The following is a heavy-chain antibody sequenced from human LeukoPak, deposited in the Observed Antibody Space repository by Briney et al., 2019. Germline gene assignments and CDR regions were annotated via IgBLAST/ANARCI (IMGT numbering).Heavy chain of an antibody. CDR1: GYTFTGYY. V-gene: IGHV1-2*02. D-gene: IGHD2-2*01. Sequence: ASVKVSCKASGYTFTGYYMHWVRQAPGQGLEWMGWINPNSGGTNYAQKFQGRVTMTRDMSTSTVYMELSSLRSEDTAVYYCARDVRYCSSTSCYDYYYYMDVWGKGTTVTVSS. CDR3: ARDVRYCSSTSCYDYYYYMDV. CDR2: INPNSGGT. J-gene: IGHJ6*03.